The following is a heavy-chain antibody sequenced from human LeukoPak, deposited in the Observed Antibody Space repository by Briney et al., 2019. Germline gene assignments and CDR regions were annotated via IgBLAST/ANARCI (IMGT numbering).Heavy chain of an antibody. CDR1: GYTLTELS. CDR3: ATATHFFGGVIHNWFDP. CDR2: FDPEDGET. Sequence: ASVKVSCKVSGYTLTELSMHWVRQAPGKGLEWMGGFDPEDGETIYAQKFQGRVTMTEDTSTDTAYMELSSLRSEDTAVYYCATATHFFGGVIHNWFDPWGQGTLVTVSS. D-gene: IGHD3-3*01. J-gene: IGHJ5*02. V-gene: IGHV1-24*01.